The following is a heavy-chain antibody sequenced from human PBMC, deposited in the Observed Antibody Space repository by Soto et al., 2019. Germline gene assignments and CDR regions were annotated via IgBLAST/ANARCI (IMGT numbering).Heavy chain of an antibody. CDR1: GDSISTTNW. CDR2: IYHSGST. CDR3: ARSDSSAWHFDY. Sequence: QVWLQESGPGLVKPSETLSLTCAVSGDSISTTNWWSWVRQPPGKGLEWIGEIYHSGSTNYNPSLKSRTIISMDKSKNHFSLKLTSVTAADTAVYYCARSDSSAWHFDYWGQGTLVTVSS. D-gene: IGHD6-19*01. V-gene: IGHV4-4*02. J-gene: IGHJ4*02.